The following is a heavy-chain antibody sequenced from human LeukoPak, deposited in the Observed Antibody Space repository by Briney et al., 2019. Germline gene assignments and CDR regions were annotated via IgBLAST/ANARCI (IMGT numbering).Heavy chain of an antibody. D-gene: IGHD4-17*01. CDR2: IGGSGTRT. J-gene: IGHJ5*02. CDR3: AKDLYGDYVLANWFDP. V-gene: IGHV3-23*01. Sequence: GGSLRLSCSASGFTFTTYGMNWVRQAPGKGLEWVSGIGGSGTRTYYADSVKGRFTISRDNSKNTLYLQMNSLRAEDTAVYYCAKDLYGDYVLANWFDPWGQGTLVTVSS. CDR1: GFTFTTYG.